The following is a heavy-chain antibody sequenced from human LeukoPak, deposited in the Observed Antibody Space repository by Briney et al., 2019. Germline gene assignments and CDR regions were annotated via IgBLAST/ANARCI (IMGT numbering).Heavy chain of an antibody. V-gene: IGHV3-30*02. J-gene: IGHJ6*03. CDR3: AKGNRLHRNYIHYYYYMDV. CDR1: GFTFSSYG. CDR2: IRYDGSNK. D-gene: IGHD4-11*01. Sequence: SGGSLRLSCAASGFTFSSYGMQWVRQAPGKGLEWVAFIRYDGSNKYYADSVKGRFTISRDNSKNTLYLQMNSLRAEDTAVYYCAKGNRLHRNYIHYYYYMDVWGKGTTVTVSS.